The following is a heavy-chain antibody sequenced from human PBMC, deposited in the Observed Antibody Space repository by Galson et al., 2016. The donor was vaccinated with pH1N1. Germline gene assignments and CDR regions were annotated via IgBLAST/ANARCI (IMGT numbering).Heavy chain of an antibody. D-gene: IGHD7-27*01. CDR2: LSGSADRS. J-gene: IGHJ5*02. V-gene: IGHV3-23*01. Sequence: SLRLSCAASGLTFSNYAMTWVRQAPGKRLEWLATLSGSADRSHYRDSVKGRFTISRDNSKNTLFLQMNGLRVDDTAVYYCASLPRQTWGVLLDPWGQGTLVTVSS. CDR1: GLTFSNYA. CDR3: ASLPRQTWGVLLDP.